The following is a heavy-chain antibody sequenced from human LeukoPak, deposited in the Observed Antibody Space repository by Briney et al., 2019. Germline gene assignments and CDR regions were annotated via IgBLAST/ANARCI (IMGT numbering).Heavy chain of an antibody. J-gene: IGHJ3*02. V-gene: IGHV3-23*01. CDR2: ISAAGGST. Sequence: GGSLRLSCAASGFTFSNYAMTWVRQAPGKGLEWVSSISAAGGSTYYADSVKGRFAISRDNSKNAVYLQMISLRVEDTGVYYCAKDQTRRLRLGELSYDAFDIWGQGTMVTVSS. CDR3: AKDQTRRLRLGELSYDAFDI. D-gene: IGHD3-16*02. CDR1: GFTFSNYA.